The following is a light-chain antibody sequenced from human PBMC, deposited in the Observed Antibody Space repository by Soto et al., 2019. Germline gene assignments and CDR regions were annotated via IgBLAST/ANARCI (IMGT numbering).Light chain of an antibody. J-gene: IGLJ1*01. CDR3: SSCTTSYFYV. CDR1: GSDIGAYNY. Sequence: QSVLTQPASVSGSPGQSITISCTGTGSDIGAYNYVSWYQQHPGKAPKLIIYGVTHRPSGVATRFSASKSAYTAALTISGLQAEDVADYYCSSCTTSYFYVFGPGTKVTVL. V-gene: IGLV2-14*01. CDR2: GVT.